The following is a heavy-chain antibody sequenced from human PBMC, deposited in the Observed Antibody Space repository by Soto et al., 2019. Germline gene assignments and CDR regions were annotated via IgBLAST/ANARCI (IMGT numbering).Heavy chain of an antibody. CDR2: IDPSDSYT. Sequence: PGESLKISCKGSGYRFTSYWISWVRQMPGKGLEWMGRIDPSDSYTSYSPSFQGHVTISADKSISTAYLQWSSLKASDTDMYYCARHLFTSAWSVDYWGQGTLVTVSS. CDR1: GYRFTSYW. CDR3: ARHLFTSAWSVDY. D-gene: IGHD3-10*01. V-gene: IGHV5-10-1*01. J-gene: IGHJ4*02.